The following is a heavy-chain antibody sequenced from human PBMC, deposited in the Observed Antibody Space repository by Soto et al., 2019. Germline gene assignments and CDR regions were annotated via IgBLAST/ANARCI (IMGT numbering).Heavy chain of an antibody. CDR2: IRDSGGNT. J-gene: IGHJ6*02. V-gene: IGHV3-23*01. CDR3: AKSGGFSGYDWRGYYYYGMDV. Sequence: EVQLLESGGGLKQPGESLRLSCAASGFSFSSYAMSWVRQAPGKGLEWVSGIRDSGGNTYYADSVKDRFTISRDNSKNTVYLQMNSLRAEDTAVYYCAKSGGFSGYDWRGYYYYGMDVWGQGTTVTVSS. CDR1: GFSFSSYA. D-gene: IGHD5-12*01.